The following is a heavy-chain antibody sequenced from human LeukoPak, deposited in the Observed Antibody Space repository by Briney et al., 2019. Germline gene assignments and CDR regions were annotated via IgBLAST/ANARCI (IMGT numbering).Heavy chain of an antibody. CDR3: AKGLAAVGTRPPFDY. CDR2: ISYDGSNK. V-gene: IGHV3-30*18. Sequence: GSLRLSCAASGFTFSSYGVHWVRQAPGKGLEWVAVISYDGSNKYYADSVKGRFTISRDNSKNTLHLQMNSLRAEDTAVYYCAKGLAAVGTRPPFDYWGQGTLVTVSS. D-gene: IGHD6-13*01. J-gene: IGHJ4*02. CDR1: GFTFSSYG.